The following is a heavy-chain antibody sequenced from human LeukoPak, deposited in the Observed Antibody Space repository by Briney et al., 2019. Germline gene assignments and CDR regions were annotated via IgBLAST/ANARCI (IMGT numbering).Heavy chain of an antibody. CDR3: ARALSWFGELRDPPFDY. CDR2: IIPILGVA. CDR1: GYTFTSYG. J-gene: IGHJ4*02. Sequence: GASVKVSCKASGYTFTSYGISWVRQAPGQGLEWMGRIIPILGVANYAQKFQGRVTITADKSTSTAYMELSSLRSEDTAVYYCARALSWFGELRDPPFDYWGQGTLVTVSS. V-gene: IGHV1-69*04. D-gene: IGHD3-10*01.